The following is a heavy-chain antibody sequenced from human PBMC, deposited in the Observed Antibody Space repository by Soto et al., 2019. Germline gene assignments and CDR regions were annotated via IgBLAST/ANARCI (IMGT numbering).Heavy chain of an antibody. D-gene: IGHD2-15*01. CDR2: IYPGDSDT. Sequence: PGESLKISCKGSGYSFTTYWIGWVRQMPGKGLEWMGIIYPGDSDTRYSPSFQGQVTISADKSINTAYLHWSSLKASDTAMYYCATGGYCDNNCYNFFDYWGQGTLVTVSS. CDR3: ATGGYCDNNCYNFFDY. V-gene: IGHV5-51*01. J-gene: IGHJ4*02. CDR1: GYSFTTYW.